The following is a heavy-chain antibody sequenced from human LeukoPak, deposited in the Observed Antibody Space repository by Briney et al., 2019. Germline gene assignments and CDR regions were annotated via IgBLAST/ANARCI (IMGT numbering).Heavy chain of an antibody. V-gene: IGHV1-18*01. J-gene: IGHJ5*02. D-gene: IGHD2-15*01. CDR3: ARESAAGWWDPNWFDP. CDR2: ISGYNGNT. CDR1: GYTFTSYG. Sequence: ASVKVSCKASGYTFTSYGISWVRQAPGQGLEWMGWISGYNGNTNYAQNLQGRVTMTTDTSTSTVYMELRSLRSDDTAVYYCARESAAGWWDPNWFDPWGQGTLVTVSS.